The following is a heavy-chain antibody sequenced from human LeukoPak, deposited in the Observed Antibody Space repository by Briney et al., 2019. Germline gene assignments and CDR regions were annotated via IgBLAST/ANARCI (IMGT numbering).Heavy chain of an antibody. Sequence: PGGSLRLSCAASGLSFRNAWMHWVRQAPGKGLVWVSRIKGDGSVTVYADSVKGRFTISRDNAKNTLYLQMSSLRVEDTAVYYCARSDWFDPWGQGTLVTVSS. CDR1: GLSFRNAW. CDR2: IKGDGSVT. CDR3: ARSDWFDP. J-gene: IGHJ5*02. V-gene: IGHV3-74*01. D-gene: IGHD3-3*01.